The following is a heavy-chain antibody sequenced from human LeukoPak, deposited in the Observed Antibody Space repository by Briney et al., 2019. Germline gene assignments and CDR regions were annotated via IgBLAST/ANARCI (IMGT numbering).Heavy chain of an antibody. J-gene: IGHJ3*02. CDR1: GGSISSSSYY. CDR2: IYYSGST. CDR3: ARPRSIAARPDAFDI. V-gene: IGHV4-39*01. D-gene: IGHD6-6*01. Sequence: SETLSLTCTVSGGSISSSSYYWGWIRQPPGKGLEWIGSIYYSGSTYYNPSLKSRVTISVDTSKNQFSLKLSSVTAADTAVYYCARPRSIAARPDAFDIWGQGTMVTVSS.